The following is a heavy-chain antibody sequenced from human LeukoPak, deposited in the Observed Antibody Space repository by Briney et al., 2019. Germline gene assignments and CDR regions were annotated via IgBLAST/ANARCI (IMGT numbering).Heavy chain of an antibody. CDR1: GGSISSGGYY. Sequence: PSQTLSLTCTVSGGSISSGGYYWSWIRQHPGKGLEWIGYIYYSGSTYYNPSLKSRVTISIDMSKSQFSLKLSSVTAADTAVYYCAGGDTSAHGYWGQGTLVTVSS. CDR2: IYYSGST. J-gene: IGHJ4*02. D-gene: IGHD3-16*01. CDR3: AGGDTSAHGY. V-gene: IGHV4-31*03.